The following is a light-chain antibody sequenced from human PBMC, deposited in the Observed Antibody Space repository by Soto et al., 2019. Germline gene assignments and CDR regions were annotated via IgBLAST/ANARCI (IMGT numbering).Light chain of an antibody. Sequence: QSVLTQPPSASGTPGQRVTISCSGTSSDIGSNTVNWYQQVPGTAPKLLIYSNNQRPSGVPERFSGSKSGSSASLAISGLQSEDEADYYCAAWDDSLHALFGGGTQLTVL. CDR2: SNN. CDR1: SSDIGSNT. J-gene: IGLJ2*01. CDR3: AAWDDSLHAL. V-gene: IGLV1-44*01.